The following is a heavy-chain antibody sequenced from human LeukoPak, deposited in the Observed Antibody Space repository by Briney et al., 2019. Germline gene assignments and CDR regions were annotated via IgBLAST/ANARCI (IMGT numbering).Heavy chain of an antibody. V-gene: IGHV3-23*01. D-gene: IGHD6-19*01. J-gene: IGHJ4*02. CDR1: GFTFSSYA. CDR3: AKGDSSGWSFDY. Sequence: GGSLRLSCAASGFTFSSYAMSWVRQAPGKGLEWVSAISGSGDSTYYADSVKGRFTISRDNSKNTLYLQMNSLRAEDTAVYYCAKGDSSGWSFDYWGQGTLVTVSS. CDR2: ISGSGDST.